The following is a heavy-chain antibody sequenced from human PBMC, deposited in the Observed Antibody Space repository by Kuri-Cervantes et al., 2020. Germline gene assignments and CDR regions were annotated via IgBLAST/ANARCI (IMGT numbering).Heavy chain of an antibody. Sequence: SETLSLTCTVSGYPINNIYYWDWIRQSPEKGLEWIGSIYYSGSTYYNPSLKSRVTISVDTSKNQFSLKLSSVTAADTAVYYCARERRITMVRGVHDWFDPGGQGTLVTVSS. CDR3: ARERRITMVRGVHDWFDP. D-gene: IGHD3-10*01. V-gene: IGHV4-38-2*02. CDR1: GYPINNIYY. J-gene: IGHJ5*02. CDR2: IYYSGST.